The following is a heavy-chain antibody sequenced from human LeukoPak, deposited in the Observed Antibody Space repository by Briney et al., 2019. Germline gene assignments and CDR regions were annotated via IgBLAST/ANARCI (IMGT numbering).Heavy chain of an antibody. D-gene: IGHD4-23*01. J-gene: IGHJ4*02. CDR2: IKQDGSEK. CDR1: GFTFSSYW. V-gene: IGHV3-7*01. CDR3: ARDRRFGTFTVVTTKMGY. Sequence: GGSLRLSCAASGFTFSSYWMSWVRQAPGKGQEWVANIKQDGSEKYYVDSVKGRFTISRDNAKNSLYLQMNSLRAEDTAVYYCARDRRFGTFTVVTTKMGYWGQGTLVTVSS.